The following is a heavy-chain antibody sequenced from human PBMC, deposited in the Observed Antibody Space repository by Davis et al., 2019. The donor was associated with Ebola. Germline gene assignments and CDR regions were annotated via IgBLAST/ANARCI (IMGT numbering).Heavy chain of an antibody. CDR2: INPNSGGT. V-gene: IGHV1-2*04. J-gene: IGHJ6*04. Sequence: ASVKVSCKASGYTFTGYYMHWVRQAPGQGLEWMVWINPNSGGTNYAQKFQGWVTMTRDTSISTAYMELRRLRSDDTAVYYCARDRQIDDYYYYGMDVWGEGTTVTVSS. D-gene: IGHD3-22*01. CDR1: GYTFTGYY. CDR3: ARDRQIDDYYYYGMDV.